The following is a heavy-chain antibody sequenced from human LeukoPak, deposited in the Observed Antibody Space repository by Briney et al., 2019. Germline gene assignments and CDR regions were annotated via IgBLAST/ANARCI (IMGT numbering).Heavy chain of an antibody. CDR2: IYYSGST. D-gene: IGHD1-1*01. CDR1: GGSISSYY. V-gene: IGHV4-59*01. Sequence: SEALSLTCTVSGGSISSYYWSWIRQPPGKGLEWIGYIYYSGSTNYNPSLKSRVTISVDTSNNQFSLKLSSVTAADTAVYYCARVGGTNYYYYGMDVWGQGTTVTVSS. CDR3: ARVGGTNYYYYGMDV. J-gene: IGHJ6*02.